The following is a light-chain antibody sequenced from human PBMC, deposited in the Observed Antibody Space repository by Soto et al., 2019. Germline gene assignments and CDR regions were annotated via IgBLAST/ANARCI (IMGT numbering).Light chain of an antibody. J-gene: IGLJ3*02. V-gene: IGLV2-8*01. CDR2: EAT. CDR1: SSDVGAYNY. Sequence: QSALTQPPSASGSPGQSVTISCTGTSSDVGAYNYVSWYQQHAGKAPKLVIYEATKRPSGVPDRFSGSKSANTASLPVSGLQAEDEADYYCSSFASSNTWVFGGGTKLTVL. CDR3: SSFASSNTWV.